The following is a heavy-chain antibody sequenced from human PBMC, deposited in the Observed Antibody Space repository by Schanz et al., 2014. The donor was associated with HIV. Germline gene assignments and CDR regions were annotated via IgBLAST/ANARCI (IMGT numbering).Heavy chain of an antibody. V-gene: IGHV1-8*02. Sequence: QVQLVQSGDEVKKPGASVKVSCKASGYTFSTYGISWVRQAPGQGLEWMGWMNPNRGNAGFAQNFQGRVTLTRDTSITTAYMELTSLRPEDTAVYYCARRRGWGSYRYFPYGLDVWGQGTTVTVSS. D-gene: IGHD3-16*02. CDR3: ARRRGWGSYRYFPYGLDV. CDR2: MNPNRGNA. J-gene: IGHJ6*02. CDR1: GYTFSTYG.